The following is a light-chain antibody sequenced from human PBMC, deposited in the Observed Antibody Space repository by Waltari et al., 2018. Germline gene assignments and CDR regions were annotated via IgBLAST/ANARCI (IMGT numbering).Light chain of an antibody. J-gene: IGKJ1*01. CDR3: KQYRKWHT. CDR1: QSVGTT. V-gene: IGKV3D-15*01. Sequence: EIVMAQSPATLSVSQGESATLSCSASQSVGTTVACRKQKPGQAPRRLIYAASNRATGLPARFIGGGSVTEFTFTISGMQSEDVASYYCKQYRKWHTSGPGTTVEIK. CDR2: AAS.